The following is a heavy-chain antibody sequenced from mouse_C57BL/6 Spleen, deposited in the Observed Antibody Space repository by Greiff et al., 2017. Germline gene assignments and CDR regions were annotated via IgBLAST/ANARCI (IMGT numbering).Heavy chain of an antibody. D-gene: IGHD2-10*01. CDR1: GFTFSDYG. J-gene: IGHJ4*01. Sequence: EVQLVESGGGLVKPGGSLKLSCAASGFTFSDYGMHWVRQAPEKGLEWVAYISSGSSTIYYADTVKGRFTISRDNAKNTLFLQMTSLRSEDTAMXYCASSYYEVYYAMDYWGQGTSVTVSS. CDR3: ASSYYEVYYAMDY. V-gene: IGHV5-17*01. CDR2: ISSGSSTI.